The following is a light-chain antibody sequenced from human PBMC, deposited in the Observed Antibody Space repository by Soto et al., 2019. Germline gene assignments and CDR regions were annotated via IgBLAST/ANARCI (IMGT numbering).Light chain of an antibody. CDR2: GAS. CDR1: QSVSSS. J-gene: IGKJ4*01. Sequence: EIVLTQSPGTLSLSPGERATLSCRASQSVSSSLAWYQQKPGQAPRLLIHGASSRATGIPDRFSGSGSGTDFTLTISRLEPEDFAVYYCQQYGSSPPLTFGGGTKGEIK. V-gene: IGKV3-20*01. CDR3: QQYGSSPPLT.